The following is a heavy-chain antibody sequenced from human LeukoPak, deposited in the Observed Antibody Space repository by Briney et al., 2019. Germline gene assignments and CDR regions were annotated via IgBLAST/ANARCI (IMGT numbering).Heavy chain of an antibody. CDR1: GGSFSGFY. CDR3: ARLQRVTIFGVVIMGNWFDP. D-gene: IGHD3-3*01. Sequence: PSETLSLTCAVYGGSFSGFYWNWIRQPPGKGLEWIGEINHSGSTNYNPSLKSRVTISVDTSKNQFSLKLSSVTAADTAVYYCARLQRVTIFGVVIMGNWFDPWGQGTLVTVSS. CDR2: INHSGST. V-gene: IGHV4-34*01. J-gene: IGHJ5*02.